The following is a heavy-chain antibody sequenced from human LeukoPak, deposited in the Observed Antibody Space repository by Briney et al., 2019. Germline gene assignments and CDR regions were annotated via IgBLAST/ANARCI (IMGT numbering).Heavy chain of an antibody. V-gene: IGHV3-30*02. CDR1: GFTFNNYW. CDR3: AKGGWTGYYPIFDS. J-gene: IGHJ4*01. CDR2: IQYDGGNT. D-gene: IGHD3/OR15-3a*01. Sequence: GGSLRLSCVASGFTFNNYWMTWVRQAPGKGLEWVAFIQYDGGNTHYADSVKGRFSISRDNSKNTLYLQMNILRAEDTAVYYCAKGGWTGYYPIFDSWGHGTLVTVSS.